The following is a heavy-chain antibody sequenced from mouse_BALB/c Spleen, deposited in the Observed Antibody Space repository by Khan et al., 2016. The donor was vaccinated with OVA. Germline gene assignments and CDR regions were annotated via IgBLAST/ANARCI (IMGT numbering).Heavy chain of an antibody. CDR2: IYPGNSDT. V-gene: IGHV1-5*01. CDR1: GYTFTNYW. D-gene: IGHD2-1*01. J-gene: IGHJ2*01. CDR3: ARNGFGNYEIWDY. Sequence: EVQLQESGTVLARPGASVKMSCKASGYTFTNYWMHWVKQRPGQGLEWIGTIYPGNSDTNYNQKFTGKATLTAVTSTSTAYMELSSLTNEDSAVYYWARNGFGNYEIWDYWGQGTTLTVSS.